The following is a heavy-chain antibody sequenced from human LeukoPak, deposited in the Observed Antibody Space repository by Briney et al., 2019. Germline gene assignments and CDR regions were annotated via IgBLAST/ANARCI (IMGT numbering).Heavy chain of an antibody. Sequence: PGGSLRLSCAVSGFIYSSYSMSWVRQAPGKGLGWILAISENSRKTYYADSVKGRFTISRDNSKNTLYLQMNSLRVEDTAVYYCAKETVGIPAAASWGQGTLVTVSS. V-gene: IGHV3-23*01. J-gene: IGHJ4*02. CDR3: AKETVGIPAAAS. D-gene: IGHD6-13*01. CDR2: ISENSRKT. CDR1: GFIYSSYS.